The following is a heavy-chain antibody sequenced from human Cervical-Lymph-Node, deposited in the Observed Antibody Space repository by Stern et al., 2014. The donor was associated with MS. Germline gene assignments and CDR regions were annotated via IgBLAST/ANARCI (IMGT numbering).Heavy chain of an antibody. V-gene: IGHV1-46*01. Sequence: QLVQSGAEVKKPGASVKVSCKASGYTFTSYYMHWVRQAPGQGLEWMGIINPSGGSTSYAQKFQGRVTMTRDTSTSTVYMELSSLRSEDTAVYYCARERRRGYSYGHFDYWGQGTLVTVSS. D-gene: IGHD5-18*01. CDR1: GYTFTSYY. CDR2: INPSGGST. J-gene: IGHJ4*02. CDR3: ARERRRGYSYGHFDY.